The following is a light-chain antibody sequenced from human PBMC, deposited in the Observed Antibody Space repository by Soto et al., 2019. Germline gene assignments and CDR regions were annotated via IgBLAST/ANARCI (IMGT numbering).Light chain of an antibody. Sequence: EIVLTQSPATLSLSPGERATLSYRASQSVSSYLAWYQQKPGQAPRLLIYDASNRATGIPARFSGSGSGTDFTLTISSLEPEDFAVYYCQLRGNWPLYTFGQGTKLEIK. CDR1: QSVSSY. V-gene: IGKV3-11*01. CDR2: DAS. J-gene: IGKJ2*01. CDR3: QLRGNWPLYT.